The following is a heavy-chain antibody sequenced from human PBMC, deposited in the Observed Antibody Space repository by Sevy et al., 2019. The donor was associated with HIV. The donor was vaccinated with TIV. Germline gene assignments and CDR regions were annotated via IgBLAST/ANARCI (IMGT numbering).Heavy chain of an antibody. CDR2: INHIGGS. Sequence: SETLSLTCAAYGGSFSGFYLTWIRQPPGKGLEWIGEINHIGGSTYNPSLMSRVTISVNTSKNHSSLKLSSVTAADTAVYYCARGQCELYSWGQGIQVTVSS. J-gene: IGHJ5*02. V-gene: IGHV4-34*01. D-gene: IGHD3-10*01. CDR3: ARGQCELYS. CDR1: GGSFSGFY.